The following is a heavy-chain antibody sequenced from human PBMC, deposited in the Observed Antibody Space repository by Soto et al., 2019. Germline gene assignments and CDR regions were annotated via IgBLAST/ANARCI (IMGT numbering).Heavy chain of an antibody. CDR1: GFSIPRANCD. J-gene: IGHJ4*02. D-gene: IGHD1-1*01. V-gene: IGHV4-61*01. Sequence: TRSLAYTVSGFSIPRANCDLSWIRPPPGKGLEWIGYVYYSGTTNYNPFLKSRVTLSLDKSKNQFSLKMNSVTAADTAVYYCARDVIATHNYLDHWGQGNMVTVSS. CDR2: VYYSGTT. CDR3: ARDVIATHNYLDH.